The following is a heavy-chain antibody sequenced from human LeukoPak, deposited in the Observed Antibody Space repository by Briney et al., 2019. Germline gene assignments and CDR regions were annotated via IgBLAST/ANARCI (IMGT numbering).Heavy chain of an antibody. J-gene: IGHJ4*02. Sequence: GASVKVSCKASGGTFSSYGISWVRQAPGQGLEWMGWISAYNGNTNYAQKLQGRVTMTTDTSTSTAYMELRSLRSDDTAVYYCARVSRGYSSDSYWGQGTLVTVSS. D-gene: IGHD6-19*01. CDR1: GGTFSSYG. V-gene: IGHV1-18*01. CDR3: ARVSRGYSSDSY. CDR2: ISAYNGNT.